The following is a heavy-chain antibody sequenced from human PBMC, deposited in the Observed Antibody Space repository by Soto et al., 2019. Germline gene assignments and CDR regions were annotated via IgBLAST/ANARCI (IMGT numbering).Heavy chain of an antibody. CDR3: ARDGPRGAQRVTTGWYFDL. CDR2: IYYSGST. D-gene: IGHD4-17*01. CDR1: GGSISSYY. Sequence: QVQLQESGPGLVKPSETLSLTCTVSGGSISSYYWSWIRQPPGKGLEWIGYIYYSGSTNYNPSLKSRVTISVDTSKNQFSLKLSSVTAADTAVYYCARDGPRGAQRVTTGWYFDLWGRGTLVTVSS. V-gene: IGHV4-59*01. J-gene: IGHJ2*01.